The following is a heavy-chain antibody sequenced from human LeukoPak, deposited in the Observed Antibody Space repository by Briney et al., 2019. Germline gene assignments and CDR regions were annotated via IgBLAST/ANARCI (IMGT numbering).Heavy chain of an antibody. Sequence: GGSLRLSCAASGFTVSSNYMSWIRQAPGKGLEWLSYIDSSGDVIYDADSVKGRFTISRDNAKNSVFLQMNSLRAEDTAVYYCAKGTHSSSWHWFDSWGQGTLVTVSS. D-gene: IGHD6-13*01. V-gene: IGHV3-11*01. CDR3: AKGTHSSSWHWFDS. J-gene: IGHJ5*01. CDR2: IDSSGDVI. CDR1: GFTVSSNY.